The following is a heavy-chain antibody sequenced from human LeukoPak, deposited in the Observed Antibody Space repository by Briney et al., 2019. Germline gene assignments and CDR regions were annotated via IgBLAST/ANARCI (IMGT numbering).Heavy chain of an antibody. CDR1: GFTFSSYA. CDR2: INGSGVST. D-gene: IGHD6-19*01. V-gene: IGHV3-23*01. CDR3: AKHAVAGNPNWFDP. Sequence: GGSLTLSCAASGFTFSSYAMSWVRQAPGKGLEWVSAINGSGVSTYYADSVKGRFTISRDNSKNTLYLQMNSLRAEDTAVYYCAKHAVAGNPNWFDPWGQGTLVTVSS. J-gene: IGHJ5*02.